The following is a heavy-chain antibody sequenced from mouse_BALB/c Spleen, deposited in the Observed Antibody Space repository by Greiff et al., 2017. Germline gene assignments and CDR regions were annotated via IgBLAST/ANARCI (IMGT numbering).Heavy chain of an antibody. CDR3: ARDLYGNYVDYYAMDY. D-gene: IGHD2-1*01. J-gene: IGHJ4*01. V-gene: IGHV7-1*02. CDR1: GFTFSDFY. CDR2: SRNKANDYTT. Sequence: EVKLVESGGGLVQPGGSLRLSCATSGFTFSDFYMEWVRQPPGKRLEWIAASRNKANDYTTEYSASVKGRFIVSRDTSQSILYLQMNALRAEDTAIYYCARDLYGNYVDYYAMDYWGQGTSVTVSS.